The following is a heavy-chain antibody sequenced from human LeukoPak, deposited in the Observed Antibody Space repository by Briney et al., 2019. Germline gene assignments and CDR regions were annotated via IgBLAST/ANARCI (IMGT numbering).Heavy chain of an antibody. J-gene: IGHJ4*02. V-gene: IGHV3-66*02. Sequence: GGSLRLSCAASGFTVSSNYMSWVRQAPGKGLEWVSVIYSGGSTYYADSVKGRFTISRDNSKSTLCLQMNSLRAEDTAVYYCARGKYQLPQGNWGQGTLVTVSS. CDR1: GFTVSSNY. CDR3: ARGKYQLPQGN. D-gene: IGHD2-2*01. CDR2: IYSGGST.